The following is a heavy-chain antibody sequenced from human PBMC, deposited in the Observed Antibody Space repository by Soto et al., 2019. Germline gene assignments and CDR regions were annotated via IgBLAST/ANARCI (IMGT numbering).Heavy chain of an antibody. D-gene: IGHD6-6*01. Sequence: ASVKVSCKASGYTFNAYYIHWVRQAPGQGLEWVGRINPNSGDTTYTQKFEGRVTMTRDTSISTAYLELTGLRSDDTAIYYCARSPRPLYIIDYWGQGTLVTVSS. CDR2: INPNSGDT. V-gene: IGHV1-2*02. CDR1: GYTFNAYY. CDR3: ARSPRPLYIIDY. J-gene: IGHJ4*02.